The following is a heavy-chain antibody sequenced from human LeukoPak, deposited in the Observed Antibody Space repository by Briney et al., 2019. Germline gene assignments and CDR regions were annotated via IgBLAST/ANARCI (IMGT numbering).Heavy chain of an antibody. CDR2: SKNRAQNYIT. CDR3: ARDGGGQGDY. Sequence: GGSLRLSCAASGFTFSSYSMNWVRQAPGKGLEWIGRSKNRAQNYITQYAAFVQGRFTISRDDSKNSLYLQINTLKTEDTAVYYCARDGGGQGDYWGQGTLVTVSS. CDR1: GFTFSSYS. J-gene: IGHJ4*02. D-gene: IGHD2-21*01. V-gene: IGHV3-72*01.